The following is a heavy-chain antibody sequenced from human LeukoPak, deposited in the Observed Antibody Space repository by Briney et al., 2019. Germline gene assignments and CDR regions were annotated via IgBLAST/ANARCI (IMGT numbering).Heavy chain of an antibody. J-gene: IGHJ6*02. CDR1: GDSFSSNSAA. Sequence: SQTLSLTCAISGDSFSSNSAAWNWLRQSPSRGLEWLGSTYYRSKWYNDYAVSVKSRITINPDTSKNQFSLQLNSVTPEDTAVYYCARGYLWLEDYGMDVWGQGTTVTVSS. CDR3: ARGYLWLEDYGMDV. CDR2: TYYRSKWYN. D-gene: IGHD6-19*01. V-gene: IGHV6-1*01.